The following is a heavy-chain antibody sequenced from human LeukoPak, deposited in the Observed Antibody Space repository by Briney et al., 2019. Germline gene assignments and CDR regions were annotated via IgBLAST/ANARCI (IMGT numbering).Heavy chain of an antibody. CDR2: INPSGGSR. CDR3: ARLPGVYYYESSGCGGFDH. Sequence: VASVTVSCKASGYTFTSYYMHWVRQAPGQGLEWMGIINPSGGSRTYAQTFQGRVAMTRDTSTSTDYMELSSLVSDATAVYYCARLPGVYYYESSGCGGFDHWGRGTLLSVSS. V-gene: IGHV1-46*01. CDR1: GYTFTSYY. J-gene: IGHJ4*02. D-gene: IGHD3-22*01.